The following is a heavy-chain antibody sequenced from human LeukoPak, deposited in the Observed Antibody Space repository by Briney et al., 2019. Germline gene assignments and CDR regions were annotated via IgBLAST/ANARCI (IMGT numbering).Heavy chain of an antibody. D-gene: IGHD2-8*01. J-gene: IGHJ4*02. Sequence: VGSLRLSCAASGFTFSSYAMSWVRQAPGKGLEWVSGISGSGGGTYYADSVKGRFTTSRDNSKNMLFLQMNSLRAEDTAIYYCAKDGCTNGAYWHDYWGQGTLVTVSS. CDR1: GFTFSSYA. V-gene: IGHV3-23*01. CDR3: AKDGCTNGAYWHDY. CDR2: ISGSGGGT.